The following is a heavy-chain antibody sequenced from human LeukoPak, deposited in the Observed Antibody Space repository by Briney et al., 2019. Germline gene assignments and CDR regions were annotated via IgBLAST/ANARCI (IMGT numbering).Heavy chain of an antibody. V-gene: IGHV1-69*05. J-gene: IGHJ4*02. CDR2: IIPIFATA. D-gene: IGHD6-19*01. CDR1: GGTFISYA. CDR3: ARRRESSGLIFDY. Sequence: ASVKVSCKASGGTFISYAISWVRQAPGQGLEWMGRIIPIFATANYAQKFQGRVTITTDESTSTAYMELSSLRSEDTAVYYCARRRESSGLIFDYWGQGTLVTVSS.